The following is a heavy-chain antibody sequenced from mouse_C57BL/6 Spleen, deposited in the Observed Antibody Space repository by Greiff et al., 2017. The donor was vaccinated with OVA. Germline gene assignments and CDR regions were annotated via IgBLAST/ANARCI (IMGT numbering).Heavy chain of an antibody. J-gene: IGHJ4*01. V-gene: IGHV1-81*01. CDR2: IYPRSGNT. CDR3: ARGDYDVLYYAMDY. D-gene: IGHD2-4*01. Sequence: VQLQQSGAELARPGASVKLSCKASGYTFTSYGISWVKQRTGQGLEWIGEIYPRSGNTYYNEKFKGKGTLTADKSSSTAYMELRSLTSEDSAVYFCARGDYDVLYYAMDYWGQGTSVTVSS. CDR1: GYTFTSYG.